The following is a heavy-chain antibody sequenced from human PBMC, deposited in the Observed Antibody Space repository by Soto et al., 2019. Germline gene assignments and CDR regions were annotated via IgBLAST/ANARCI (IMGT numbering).Heavy chain of an antibody. D-gene: IGHD6-13*01. CDR2: ISYDGTNK. J-gene: IGHJ4*02. V-gene: IGHV3-30*18. CDR1: GFIFSDHN. Sequence: GGSLRLSCAASGFIFSDHNMHWVRQAPGKGLEWVAVISYDGTNKYYADSVKGRFTISRDNSGNTLSLQMNSLGAGDTAVYYCAKDRSPSWSFDYWGQGTLVTVSS. CDR3: AKDRSPSWSFDY.